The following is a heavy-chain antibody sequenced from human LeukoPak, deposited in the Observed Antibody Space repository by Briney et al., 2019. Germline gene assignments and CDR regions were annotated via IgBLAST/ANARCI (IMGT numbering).Heavy chain of an antibody. Sequence: SETLSLTCTVSGXSINSYCWSWIRQPPGKGLEWLGYIYYRGSANYNPSLKSRVTISIDTSKNQFSLKLTSVTAADTAVYYCARLLHDWFDSWGQGTLVTVSS. D-gene: IGHD4-11*01. CDR1: GXSINSYC. V-gene: IGHV4-59*08. CDR2: IYYRGSA. CDR3: ARLLHDWFDS. J-gene: IGHJ5*01.